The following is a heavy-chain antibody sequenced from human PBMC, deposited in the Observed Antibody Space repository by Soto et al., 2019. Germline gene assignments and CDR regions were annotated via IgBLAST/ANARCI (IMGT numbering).Heavy chain of an antibody. D-gene: IGHD3-3*01. CDR2: ISGSGGST. J-gene: IGHJ4*02. CDR1: GFTFSSYA. Sequence: GGSLRLSCAASGFTFSSYAMSWVRQAPGKGLEWVSAISGSGGSTYYADSVKGRFTISRDNSKNTLYLQMNSLRAEDTAVYYCASHLGLYYDFWSGYSQVEGDYWGQGTLVTVSS. CDR3: ASHLGLYYDFWSGYSQVEGDY. V-gene: IGHV3-23*01.